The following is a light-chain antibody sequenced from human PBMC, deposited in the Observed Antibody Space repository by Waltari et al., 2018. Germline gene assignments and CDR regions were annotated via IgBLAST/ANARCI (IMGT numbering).Light chain of an antibody. Sequence: EIVLTQSPATLSLSPGERATLSCRASQSVSSYFAWYQQKPGQAPRLLIYDASNRATGIPARFSGSGSGTDFTLTISSLEPEDFAVYYCQQRGNWRRTFGQGTKVEIK. J-gene: IGKJ1*01. CDR3: QQRGNWRRT. CDR1: QSVSSY. CDR2: DAS. V-gene: IGKV3-11*01.